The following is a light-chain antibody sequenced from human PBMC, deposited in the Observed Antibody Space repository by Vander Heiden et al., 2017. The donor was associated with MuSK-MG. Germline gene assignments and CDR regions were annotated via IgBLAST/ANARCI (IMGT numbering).Light chain of an antibody. CDR1: QSVSSY. Sequence: EIVLTQSPATLSLSPGERATLSCRSSQSVSSYLAWYQQKPGQAPRLLIYDASNRATGIPARFSGSGSGTDFTLTNSSLEPEDFAVYYCQQHSNWPPYTFGQGTKLEIK. J-gene: IGKJ2*01. CDR2: DAS. V-gene: IGKV3-11*01. CDR3: QQHSNWPPYT.